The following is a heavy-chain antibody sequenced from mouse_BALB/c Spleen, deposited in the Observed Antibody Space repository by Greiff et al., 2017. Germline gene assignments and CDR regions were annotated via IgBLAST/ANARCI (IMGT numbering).Heavy chain of an antibody. CDR1: GYSITSGYY. J-gene: IGHJ2*01. CDR2: ISYDGSN. V-gene: IGHV3-6*02. Sequence: EVKLMESGPGLVKPSQSLSLTCSVTGYSITSGYYWNWIRQFPGNKLEWMGYISYDGSNNYNPSLKNRISITRDTSKNQFFLKLNSVTTEDTATYYCARGGSADGYSYYFDYWGQGTTLTVSS. D-gene: IGHD2-3*01. CDR3: ARGGSADGYSYYFDY.